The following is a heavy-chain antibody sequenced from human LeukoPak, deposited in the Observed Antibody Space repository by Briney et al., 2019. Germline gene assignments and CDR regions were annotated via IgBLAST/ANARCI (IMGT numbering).Heavy chain of an antibody. V-gene: IGHV2-5*02. D-gene: IGHD3-10*01. CDR3: ARTYGSGSYYNLYYFDY. CDR2: TYWDDDK. J-gene: IGHJ4*02. CDR1: GFSLSTSGVG. Sequence: SGPTLVKPTQTLTLTCTFSGFSLSTSGVGVGWIRQPPGRALEWLALTYWDDDKRYSPSLKSRLTITKDTSKNQVVLTMTNMDPVDTATYYCARTYGSGSYYNLYYFDYWGQGTLVTVSS.